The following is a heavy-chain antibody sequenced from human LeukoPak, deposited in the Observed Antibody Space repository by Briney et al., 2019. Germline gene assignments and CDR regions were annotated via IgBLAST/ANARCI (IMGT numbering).Heavy chain of an antibody. CDR2: ISAYNGNT. CDR3: ARGVMVRGVIIAFDI. V-gene: IGHV1-18*01. J-gene: IGHJ3*02. CDR1: GYTFTSYG. D-gene: IGHD3-10*01. Sequence: ASVKVSCKASGYTFTSYGISWVRQAPGQGLEWMGWISAYNGNTNYAQKLQGRVTMTADTSTSTAYMELRSLRSDDTAVYYCARGVMVRGVIIAFDIWGQGTMVTVSS.